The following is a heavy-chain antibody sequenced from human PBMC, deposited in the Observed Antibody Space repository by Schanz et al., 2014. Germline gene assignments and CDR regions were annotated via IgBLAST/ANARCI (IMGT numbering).Heavy chain of an antibody. D-gene: IGHD1-26*01. CDR2: ISPNSGDT. V-gene: IGHV1-2*06. CDR3: ARDRDQWDGNYLDY. CDR1: GRTFIVYH. Sequence: QVQLVQSGAEVKKPGASMKVSCKASGRTFIVYHVLHWVRQAPGQGLEWMGRISPNSGDTHSAQKFQGRVTMTWDRSISTANMELRSLTSDDSAVYYCARDRDQWDGNYLDYWGQGTLVTVSS. J-gene: IGHJ4*02.